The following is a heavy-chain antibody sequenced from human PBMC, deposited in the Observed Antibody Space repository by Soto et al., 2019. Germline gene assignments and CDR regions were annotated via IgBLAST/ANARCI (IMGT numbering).Heavy chain of an antibody. D-gene: IGHD2-21*01. J-gene: IGHJ4*02. Sequence: QVQLVESGGDLVKPGGSLRLSCAASGFPFSDYYMSWIRQAPGKGLEWVTSIGCSSSYNNYADSVKGRFTIFRDHAKNSLYLQMNRLRAGNTPVYFSSRLRSTCYYNYWGQGNLVTVSA. V-gene: IGHV3-11*05. CDR2: IGCSSSYN. CDR1: GFPFSDYY. CDR3: SRLRSTCYYNY.